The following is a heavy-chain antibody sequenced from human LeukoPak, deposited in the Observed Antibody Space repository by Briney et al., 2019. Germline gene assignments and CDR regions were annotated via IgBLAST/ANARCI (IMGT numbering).Heavy chain of an antibody. CDR3: ARGASTFDY. CDR2: IYYSGTT. V-gene: IGHV4-59*01. J-gene: IGHJ4*02. Sequence: PSETLSLTCAVYGGSFSSYYWSWIRRPPGKGLEWIGYIYYSGTTNYNPSLKSRVTMSVDTSKNQFSLRLNSMTAADTAVYYCARGASTFDYWGQGTLVIVSS. CDR1: GGSFSSYY.